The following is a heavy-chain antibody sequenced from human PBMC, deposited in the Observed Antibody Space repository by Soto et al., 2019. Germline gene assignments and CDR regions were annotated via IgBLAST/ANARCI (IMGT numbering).Heavy chain of an antibody. CDR3: AREFELRLGEQSLTWLDP. Sequence: QVQLVESGGGVVQPGRSLRLSCAASGFTFSSGGIHSVRQAPGKGLEWLAVIWYDGTNIYYAESVKGRFTISRDNSKNTLYLQMNSLRAEDTAVYCCAREFELRLGEQSLTWLDPWGQGTLVTVSS. V-gene: IGHV3-33*01. CDR1: GFTFSSGG. D-gene: IGHD3-16*02. J-gene: IGHJ5*02. CDR2: IWYDGTNI.